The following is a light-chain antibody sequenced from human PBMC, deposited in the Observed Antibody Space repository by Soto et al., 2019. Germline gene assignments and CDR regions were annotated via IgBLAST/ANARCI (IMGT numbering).Light chain of an antibody. CDR1: RSNIGNNF. J-gene: IGLJ1*01. CDR3: GTWDSSMNGYV. V-gene: IGLV1-51*01. CDR2: DNY. Sequence: QSVLTQQPSVSAAPGQEVTISCSGSRSNIGNNFVSWYQQFPGTAPKLLIYDNYKRTSGITDRISGSKSGTSATLGITGLQAGDAADYYCGTWDSSMNGYVFXPGTKGTVL.